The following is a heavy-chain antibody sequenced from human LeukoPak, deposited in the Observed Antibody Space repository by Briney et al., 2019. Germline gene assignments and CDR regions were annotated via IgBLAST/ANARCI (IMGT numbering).Heavy chain of an antibody. Sequence: SETLSLTWGVYGGSFSGYYWRWIRQPLGRGLEWLGEINHSGSTNYNPSLKSRVTISVDTSKNQFFLKLSSVTAADAAVYYCARGPPYIVVVTAIGFFDYWGQGTLVTVSS. CDR3: ARGPPYIVVVTAIGFFDY. CDR1: GGSFSGYY. D-gene: IGHD2-21*02. CDR2: INHSGST. J-gene: IGHJ4*02. V-gene: IGHV4-34*01.